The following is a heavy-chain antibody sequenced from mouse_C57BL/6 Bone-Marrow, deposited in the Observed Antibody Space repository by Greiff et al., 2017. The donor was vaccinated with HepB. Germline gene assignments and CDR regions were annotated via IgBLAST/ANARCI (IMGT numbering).Heavy chain of an antibody. Sequence: EVMLVESGGDLVKPGGSLKLSCVTSGFTFSTSGMSWVRQTPDKRLEWVATINTGGTYTYYPDSVKGHFTISKDTAKSTLFLQMSSLKSEDTAIYYCARARVDYYFDYWGQGTALTVSS. J-gene: IGHJ2*01. V-gene: IGHV5-6*01. CDR3: ARARVDYYFDY. D-gene: IGHD3-3*01. CDR2: INTGGTYT. CDR1: GFTFSTSG.